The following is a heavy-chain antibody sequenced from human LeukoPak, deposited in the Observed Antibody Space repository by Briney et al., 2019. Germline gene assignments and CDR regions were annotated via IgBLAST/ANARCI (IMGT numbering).Heavy chain of an antibody. CDR3: ATAYFHDAVGYYYAFDS. D-gene: IGHD3-22*01. CDR2: ISAYNGDT. J-gene: IGHJ4*02. V-gene: IGHV1-18*01. CDR1: GYTFTSHG. Sequence: ASVKVSCKASGYTFTSHGISWVRQAPGQGLEWMGWISAYNGDTKYAQNLQGRVTLTTYTSTTTAYLELRSLTSDDTAVYYCATAYFHDAVGYYYAFDSWGQGTLVTVSS.